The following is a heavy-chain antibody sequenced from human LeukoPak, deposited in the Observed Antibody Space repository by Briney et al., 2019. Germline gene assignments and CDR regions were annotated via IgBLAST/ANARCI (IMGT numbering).Heavy chain of an antibody. CDR3: ARGNFDWLLSTYNWFDP. CDR2: IYYSGST. Sequence: SETLSLTCTVSGGSISSYYWSWIRQPPGKGLEWIGYIYYSGSTNYNPSLKSRVTISVDTSKSQFSLKLSSVTAADTAVYYCARGNFDWLLSTYNWFDPWGQGTLVTVSS. V-gene: IGHV4-59*01. D-gene: IGHD3-9*01. J-gene: IGHJ5*02. CDR1: GGSISSYY.